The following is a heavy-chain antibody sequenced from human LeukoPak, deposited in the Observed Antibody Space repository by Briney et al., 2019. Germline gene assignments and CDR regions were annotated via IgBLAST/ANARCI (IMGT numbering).Heavy chain of an antibody. D-gene: IGHD3-3*01. V-gene: IGHV3-30-3*01. CDR2: ISYDGSNK. CDR3: ARDGGYDFWSGYYQDY. CDR1: GFTFSSYA. J-gene: IGHJ4*02. Sequence: GGSLRLSCAASGFTFSSYAMHWVRQAPGKGLEWVAVISYDGSNKYYADSVKGRFTISRDNSKNTLYLQMNSLRAEDTAVYYCARDGGYDFWSGYYQDYWGQGTLVTVPS.